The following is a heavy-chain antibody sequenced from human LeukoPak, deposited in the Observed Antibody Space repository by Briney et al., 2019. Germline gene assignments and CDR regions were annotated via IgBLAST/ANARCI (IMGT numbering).Heavy chain of an antibody. J-gene: IGHJ4*02. Sequence: PGGSLRLSCAASGFSFSTSWMTWVRQAPGKGLEWVANVRQDGGEIYYVDSVKGRFAISRDNAKNSLYLQMNSLRVEDTAVYYCARDANDWNDFDYWCQGTLVTVSS. CDR1: GFSFSTSW. CDR2: VRQDGGEI. V-gene: IGHV3-7*01. D-gene: IGHD1-1*01. CDR3: ARDANDWNDFDY.